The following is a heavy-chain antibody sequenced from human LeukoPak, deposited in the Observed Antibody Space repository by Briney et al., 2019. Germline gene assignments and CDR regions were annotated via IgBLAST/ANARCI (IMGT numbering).Heavy chain of an antibody. CDR3: AREESDYDILTGTRFDP. D-gene: IGHD3-9*01. CDR1: GYTFTSYA. V-gene: IGHV7-4-1*02. CDR2: INTNTGNP. Sequence: GASVKVSCKASGYTFTSYAMNWVRQAPGQGLEWMGWINTNTGNPTYAQGFTGRFVFSLDTSVSTAYLQISSLKAEDTAVYYCAREESDYDILTGTRFDPWGQGTLVTVSP. J-gene: IGHJ5*02.